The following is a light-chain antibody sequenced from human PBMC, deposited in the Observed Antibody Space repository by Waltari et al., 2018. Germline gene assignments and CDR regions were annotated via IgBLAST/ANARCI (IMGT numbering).Light chain of an antibody. CDR2: HDT. J-gene: IGLJ2*01. V-gene: IGLV3-25*03. Sequence: YELTQPPSVSVSPGQTARITSSGDALPKQYAYWYQQKPGQAPVLVIYHDTKRPSGNPERFSGSSSGTTVTLTLSGAQAEDEAAYYCQSADISGTYVVFGGETKVTVL. CDR3: QSADISGTYVV. CDR1: ALPKQY.